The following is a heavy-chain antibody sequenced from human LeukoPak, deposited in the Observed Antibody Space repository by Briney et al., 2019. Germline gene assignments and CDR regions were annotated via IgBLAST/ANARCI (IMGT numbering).Heavy chain of an antibody. Sequence: GGSLRLSCAASGFTFDDYAMHWVRQAPGKGLEWVSGISWNSGSIGYVDSVKGRFTISRDNAKNSLYLQMNSLRAEDTAVYYCARDRGDSSGYYYDYWGQGTLVTVSS. V-gene: IGHV3-9*01. J-gene: IGHJ4*02. CDR2: ISWNSGSI. CDR3: ARDRGDSSGYYYDY. CDR1: GFTFDDYA. D-gene: IGHD3-22*01.